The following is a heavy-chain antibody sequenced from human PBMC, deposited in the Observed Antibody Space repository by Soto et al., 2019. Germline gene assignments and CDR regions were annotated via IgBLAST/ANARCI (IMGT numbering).Heavy chain of an antibody. CDR2: ISGSGGST. CDR1: GFTISSYA. CDR3: AKENRYPATWDY. V-gene: IGHV3-23*01. Sequence: AGGSLRLSCAASGFTISSYAMIWVRKAPGKGLEWVSAISGSGGSTYYADSVKGRFTISRDNSKNTLYLQMNSLRAEDTAVYYCAKENRYPATWDYWGQGTLVTVSS. D-gene: IGHD2-15*01. J-gene: IGHJ4*02.